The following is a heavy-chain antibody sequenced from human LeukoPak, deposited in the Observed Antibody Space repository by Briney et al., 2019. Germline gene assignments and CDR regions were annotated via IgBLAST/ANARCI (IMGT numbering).Heavy chain of an antibody. CDR1: GYSFTSYG. D-gene: IGHD4-17*01. CDR2: ISGYNGNT. CDR3: ARDYGDYPSY. J-gene: IGHJ4*02. V-gene: IGHV1-18*01. Sequence: ASVKVSCKASGYSFTSYGITWVRQAPGQGLEWMGWISGYNGNTKYAQKFQGRVTMTTDTSTSTAYMELRSLRSDDTAMYYCARDYGDYPSYWGQGTLVTVSS.